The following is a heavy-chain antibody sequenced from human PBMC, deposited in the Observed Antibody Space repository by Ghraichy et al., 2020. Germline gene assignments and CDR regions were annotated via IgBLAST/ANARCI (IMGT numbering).Heavy chain of an antibody. CDR1: GYTFTSYG. J-gene: IGHJ6*02. CDR3: ARETVDIVATIELGGYGMDV. D-gene: IGHD5-12*01. CDR2: ISAYNGNT. V-gene: IGHV1-18*04. Sequence: ASVKVSCKASGYTFTSYGISWVRQAPGQGLEWMGWISAYNGNTNYAQKLQGRVTMTTDTSTSTAYMELRSLRSDDTAVYYCARETVDIVATIELGGYGMDVWGQGTTVTVSS.